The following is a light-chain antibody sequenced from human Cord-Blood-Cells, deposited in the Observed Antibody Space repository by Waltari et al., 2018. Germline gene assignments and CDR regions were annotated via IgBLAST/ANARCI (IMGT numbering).Light chain of an antibody. CDR3: SSYTSSSTLVV. CDR1: RRDVGGYNS. J-gene: IGLJ2*01. Sequence: QSALTQPASVSRSPGQSITISCTGTRRDVGGYNSVPRYQQHPGKAPKLMIYEVSNRPSGVSNRFSGSKSGNTASLTISGLQAEDEADYYCSSYTSSSTLVVFGGGTKLTVL. CDR2: EVS. V-gene: IGLV2-14*01.